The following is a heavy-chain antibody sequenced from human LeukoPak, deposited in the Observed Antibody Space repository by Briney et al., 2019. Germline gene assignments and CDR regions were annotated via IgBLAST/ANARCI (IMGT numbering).Heavy chain of an antibody. Sequence: PSETLSLTCTVSGGSLSSYYWSWIRQPPGKGLERVGYIYYSGSTKYNPSLKSRVTISVDTSKHQFPLKLSSVTAADTAVYYYASLQDIVVMVYANWGQGTVVAVSS. V-gene: IGHV4-59*01. CDR1: GGSLSSYY. J-gene: IGHJ4*02. CDR2: IYYSGST. CDR3: ASLQDIVVMVYAN. D-gene: IGHD2-8*01.